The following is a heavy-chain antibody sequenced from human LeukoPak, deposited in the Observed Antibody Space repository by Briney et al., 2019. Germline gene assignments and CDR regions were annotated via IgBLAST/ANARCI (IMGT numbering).Heavy chain of an antibody. Sequence: GRSLRLSCAASGFTFDDYAMHWVRQAPGKGLEWVSRISWNSGSIGYADSVKGRFTISRDNAKNSLYLQMNSLRAEDMALYYCAKGTVFGAFDIWGQGTMVTVSS. D-gene: IGHD3-10*01. CDR2: ISWNSGSI. CDR1: GFTFDDYA. CDR3: AKGTVFGAFDI. J-gene: IGHJ3*02. V-gene: IGHV3-9*03.